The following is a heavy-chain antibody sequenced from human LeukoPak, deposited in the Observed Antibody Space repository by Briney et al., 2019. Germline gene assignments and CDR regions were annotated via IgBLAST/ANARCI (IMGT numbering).Heavy chain of an antibody. CDR3: AKDGGDYSSSWGYYFDY. CDR2: ISGSGGST. D-gene: IGHD6-6*01. CDR1: GFTFSSYA. V-gene: IGHV3-23*01. Sequence: SGGPLRLSCAASGFTFSSYAMSWVRQAPGKGLEWVSAISGSGGSTYYADSVKGRFTISRDNSKNTLYLQMNSLRAEDTAVYYCAKDGGDYSSSWGYYFDYWGQGTLVTVSS. J-gene: IGHJ4*02.